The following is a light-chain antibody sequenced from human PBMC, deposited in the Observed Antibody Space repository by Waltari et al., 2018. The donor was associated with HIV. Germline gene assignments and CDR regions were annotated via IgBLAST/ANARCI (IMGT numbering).Light chain of an antibody. Sequence: EIVLTQSPATMSLSPGDRATLSCRASQIVGTFLGWYQQKPGQAPRLLVYDASNTAAGIPARFRGSGSGTDFTLTISSLEPEDSAVYYCQERSNWPPITFGQGTRLEIK. V-gene: IGKV3-11*01. CDR2: DAS. CDR3: QERSNWPPIT. J-gene: IGKJ5*01. CDR1: QIVGTF.